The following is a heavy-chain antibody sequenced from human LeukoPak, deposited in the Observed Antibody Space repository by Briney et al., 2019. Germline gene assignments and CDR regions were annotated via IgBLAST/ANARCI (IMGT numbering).Heavy chain of an antibody. CDR1: GFTFDDYA. Sequence: QTGGSLRLSCAASGFTFDDYAMHWVRQAPGKGLEWVSGISWNGASIGHADSVKGRFTISRDNAKNSLYLQMNSLRAEDTAVYYCARVAAAHPHWGQGTLVTVSS. CDR2: ISWNGASI. V-gene: IGHV3-9*01. CDR3: ARVAAAHPH. D-gene: IGHD6-6*01. J-gene: IGHJ4*02.